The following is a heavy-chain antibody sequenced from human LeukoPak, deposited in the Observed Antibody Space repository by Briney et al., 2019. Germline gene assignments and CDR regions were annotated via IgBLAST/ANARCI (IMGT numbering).Heavy chain of an antibody. V-gene: IGHV3-74*01. CDR1: GITFTGYW. D-gene: IGHD3-16*02. J-gene: IGHJ5*02. CDR3: AIDLMSSRKGFDP. CDR2: INSDGSST. Sequence: PGGFLRLSCAASGITFTGYWMHRVRHAPGKGLVWVSRINSDGSSTSYADSVKGRFTISRDNAKKTVYLQMNSLRAEDTAVYYCAIDLMSSRKGFDPWGQGTLVTVSS.